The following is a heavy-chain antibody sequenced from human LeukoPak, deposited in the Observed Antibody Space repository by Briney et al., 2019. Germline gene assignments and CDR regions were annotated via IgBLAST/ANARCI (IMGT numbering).Heavy chain of an antibody. V-gene: IGHV1-2*02. Sequence: GASVKVSCKASGYTFIDYYMHWVRQAPGQGLEWMGWINPNSGGTNYAQKLQGRVTMTTDTSTSTAYMEVRSLRSDDTAVYYCARNHDQMRSFYGMDVWGQGTTVTVSS. J-gene: IGHJ6*02. CDR3: ARNHDQMRSFYGMDV. D-gene: IGHD2-2*01. CDR2: INPNSGGT. CDR1: GYTFIDYY.